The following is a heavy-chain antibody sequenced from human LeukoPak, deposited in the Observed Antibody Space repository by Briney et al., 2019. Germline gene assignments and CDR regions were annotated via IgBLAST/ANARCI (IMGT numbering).Heavy chain of an antibody. CDR3: ARDSSSSWFDS. V-gene: IGHV4-59*01. CDR2: IYYSGTT. D-gene: IGHD6-13*01. J-gene: IGHJ5*01. CDR1: GGSISDYY. Sequence: PSETLSLTCTVSGGSISDYYWSWIRQPPGKRLEWLGYIYYSGTTNYNPSLKSRVTISVDTSKNRFSLKLSSVTAADTAVYYCARDSSSSWFDSWGQGTLVTVPS.